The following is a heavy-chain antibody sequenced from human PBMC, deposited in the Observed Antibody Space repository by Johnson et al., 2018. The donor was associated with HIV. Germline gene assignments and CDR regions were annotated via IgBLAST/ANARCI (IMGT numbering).Heavy chain of an antibody. CDR2: TNSDGSST. CDR1: GLIFSRSW. V-gene: IGHV3-74*02. Sequence: MQLVESGGGLVQPGGSLRLSCAASGLIFSRSWMHWVRQAPGKGLVWVSRTNSDGSSTNYADSVKGRFTISRDKAKNTLHLQMNSLRAEDTAVYYCATELLRTEHDAFDIWGQGTMVTVSS. CDR3: ATELLRTEHDAFDI. J-gene: IGHJ3*02. D-gene: IGHD3-10*01.